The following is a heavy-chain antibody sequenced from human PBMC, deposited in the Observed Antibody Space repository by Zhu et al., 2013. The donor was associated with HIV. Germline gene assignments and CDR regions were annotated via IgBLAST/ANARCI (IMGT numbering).Heavy chain of an antibody. Sequence: QVQLVQSGAEVKKPGSSVKVSCKASGGTFSSYAISWVRQAPGQGLEWMGGIIPIFGTANYAQKFQGRVTITADESTSTAYMELSSLRSEDTAVYYCARGVRGATDPVWSSPYYYYYYMDVWGKGTTVTVSS. J-gene: IGHJ6*03. V-gene: IGHV1-69*01. D-gene: IGHD5-12*01. CDR1: GGTFSSYA. CDR2: IIPIFGTA. CDR3: ARGVRGATDPVWSSPYYYYYYMDV.